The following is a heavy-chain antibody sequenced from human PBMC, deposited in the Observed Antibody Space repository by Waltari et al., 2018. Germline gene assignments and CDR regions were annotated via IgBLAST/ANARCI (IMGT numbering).Heavy chain of an antibody. D-gene: IGHD1-1*01. J-gene: IGHJ3*01. CDR3: ATYLGASLGTAAFDV. CDR2: MSYMGAT. Sequence: QLQLQESGPGLVKPSETLSLTCSVSGGSITSNRHYWVWIRQPPGQGLEWIGTMSYMGATYRSPSLNSRVTISGGTSKSQLSLKLASMTAADTAVYFCATYLGASLGTAAFDVWGQGTMVTVSS. CDR1: GGSITSNRHY. V-gene: IGHV4-39*01.